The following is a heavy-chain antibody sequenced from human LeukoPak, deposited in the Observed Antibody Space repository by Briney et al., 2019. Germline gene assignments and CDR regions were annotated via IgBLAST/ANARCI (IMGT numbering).Heavy chain of an antibody. D-gene: IGHD4-17*01. CDR1: GFTFSSYA. CDR3: AKGSGDLYYYYYGMDV. Sequence: PAGGSLRLSCAASGFTFSSYAMSWVRQAPGKGLEWVSAISGGGGSTYYADSVKGRFTISRDNSKNTLYLQMNSLRADDTAVYYCAKGSGDLYYYYYGMDVWGQGTTVTVSS. V-gene: IGHV3-23*01. CDR2: ISGGGGST. J-gene: IGHJ6*02.